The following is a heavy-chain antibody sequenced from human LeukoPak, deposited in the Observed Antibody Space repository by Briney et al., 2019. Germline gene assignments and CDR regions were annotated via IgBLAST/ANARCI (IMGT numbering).Heavy chain of an antibody. CDR3: AGGGPDLTDAFDI. J-gene: IGHJ3*02. CDR1: GYTFTSYY. D-gene: IGHD3-16*01. CDR2: INPSGGST. Sequence: ASVKVSCKASGYTFTSYYMHWVRQSPGPGLKWMGIINPSGGSTSYAQKYQGRVTMTRDTSTSTVYMELSSLRSEDTAVYYCAGGGPDLTDAFDIWGQGTMVTVSS. V-gene: IGHV1-46*01.